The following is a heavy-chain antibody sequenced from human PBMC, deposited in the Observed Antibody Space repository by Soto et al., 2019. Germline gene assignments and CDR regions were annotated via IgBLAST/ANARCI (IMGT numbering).Heavy chain of an antibody. CDR2: MNPNSGNT. D-gene: IGHD1-1*01. J-gene: IGHJ4*02. V-gene: IGHV1-8*01. CDR3: AIILNSILDNY. Sequence: ASVKVSCKASGYTFTSYDINWVRQATGQGLEWMGWMNPNSGNTGYAQKFQGRVTMTRDTSISTAYMELSSLRSEDKAVYYCAIILNSILDNYWGQGTLVTVSS. CDR1: GYTFTSYD.